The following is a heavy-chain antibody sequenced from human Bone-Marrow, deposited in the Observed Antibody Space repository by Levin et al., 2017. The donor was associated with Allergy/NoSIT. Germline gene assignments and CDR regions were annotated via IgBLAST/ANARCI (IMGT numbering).Heavy chain of an antibody. V-gene: IGHV4-59*11. CDR1: AGSIRDHY. D-gene: IGHD3-3*01. Sequence: SETLSLTCTVSAGSIRDHYWTWIRQSPGKRLEWIGYINYSGSTKYNPSLKSRVTMSVDMSKNHFSLNLSSVTAADTAVYYCARGSGVAIFGVTGGMIDYWGRGTLVTVSS. CDR3: ARGSGVAIFGVTGGMIDY. CDR2: INYSGST. J-gene: IGHJ4*02.